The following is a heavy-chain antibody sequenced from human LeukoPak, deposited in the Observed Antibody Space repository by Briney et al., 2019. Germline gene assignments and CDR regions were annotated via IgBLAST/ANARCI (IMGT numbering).Heavy chain of an antibody. CDR3: ARLHDGYRYGADY. CDR2: IHYSGST. J-gene: IGHJ4*02. V-gene: IGHV4-59*08. Sequence: SETLSLTCTVSGGSISSYYWSWMRQPPGKGLEWIGYIHYSGSTNCNPSLKSRVTISVDTSKNQFSLKLSPVTAADTAVYYCARLHDGYRYGADYWGQGTLVTAS. D-gene: IGHD5-18*01. CDR1: GGSISSYY.